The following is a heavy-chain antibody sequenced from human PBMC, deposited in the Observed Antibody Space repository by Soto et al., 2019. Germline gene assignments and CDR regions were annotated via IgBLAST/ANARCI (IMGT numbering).Heavy chain of an antibody. J-gene: IGHJ4*02. CDR2: GIPIFGTP. CDR1: GGTFGSYA. Sequence: QVQLVQSGAEVKKPGSSLKVSCKSSGGTFGSYAISWVRQAPGQGLEWMGGGIPIFGTPHYAQKVHGRVTITADIPTSTAYLELSSLKSADTAVYYCAKIRWTVSLQEEDAIWGQGTLVTVSS. CDR3: AKIRWTVSLQEEDAI. D-gene: IGHD2-15*01. V-gene: IGHV1-69*06.